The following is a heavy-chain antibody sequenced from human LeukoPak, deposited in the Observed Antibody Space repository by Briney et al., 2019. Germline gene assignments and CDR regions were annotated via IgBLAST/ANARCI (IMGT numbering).Heavy chain of an antibody. CDR2: INPNSGGT. J-gene: IGHJ4*02. V-gene: IGHV1-2*02. Sequence: ASVTLSFTGAVDTFTGYYLHWRREAPGRGLEWMGWINPNSGGTNYAQKFQGRVTMTRDTSISTAYMELSRLRSDDTAVYYCARDAPGWGQGTLVTVSS. CDR1: VDTFTGYY. CDR3: ARDAPG.